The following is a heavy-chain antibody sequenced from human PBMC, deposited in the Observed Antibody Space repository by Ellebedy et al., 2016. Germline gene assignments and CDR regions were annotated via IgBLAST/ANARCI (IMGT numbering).Heavy chain of an antibody. Sequence: GSLRLSCAVYGGSFSGYYWSWIRQPPGKGLEWIGEINHSGSTNYNPSLKSRVTISVDTSKNQFSLKLSSVTAADTAVYYCARGRDTAMVTGWFDPWGQGTLVTVSS. V-gene: IGHV4-34*01. CDR1: GGSFSGYY. CDR2: INHSGST. J-gene: IGHJ5*02. CDR3: ARGRDTAMVTGWFDP. D-gene: IGHD5-18*01.